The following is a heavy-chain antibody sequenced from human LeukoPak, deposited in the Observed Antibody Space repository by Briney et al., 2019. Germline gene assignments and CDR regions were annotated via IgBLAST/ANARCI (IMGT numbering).Heavy chain of an antibody. CDR3: ARDYLDFWSGNPSLYYGMDV. CDR2: IYTSGST. Sequence: SETLSLTCTVSGGSISSGSYHWSWIRQPAGKGLEWIGRIYTSGSTNYNPSLKSRVTISVDTSKNQFSLKLSSVTAADTAVYYCARDYLDFWSGNPSLYYGMDVWGQGTTVTVSS. CDR1: GGSISSGSYH. V-gene: IGHV4-61*02. J-gene: IGHJ6*02. D-gene: IGHD3-3*01.